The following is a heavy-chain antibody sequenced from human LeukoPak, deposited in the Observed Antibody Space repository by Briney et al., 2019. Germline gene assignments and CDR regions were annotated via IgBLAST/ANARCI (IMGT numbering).Heavy chain of an antibody. CDR2: ISSSSSPI. V-gene: IGHV3-48*04. J-gene: IGHJ4*02. D-gene: IGHD3-10*01. CDR1: GFTFSSYS. CDR3: ARDGFGLGIKYYFDY. Sequence: GSLRLSCAASGFTFSSYSVNWVRQAPGKGLEWVSYISSSSSPIYYADSVKGRFTISRDNAKSSLYLQMNSLRAEDTAVYYCARDGFGLGIKYYFDYWGQGTLVTVSS.